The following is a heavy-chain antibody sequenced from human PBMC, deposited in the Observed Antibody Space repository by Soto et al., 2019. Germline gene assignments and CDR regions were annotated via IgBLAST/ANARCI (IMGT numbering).Heavy chain of an antibody. D-gene: IGHD2-2*01. CDR1: GYTFTSYP. CDR2: IDAGDGNT. CDR3: ARESPRVGSTSCYVGFDP. J-gene: IGHJ5*02. V-gene: IGHV1-3*01. Sequence: ASVKVSCKASGYTFTSYPIHWVRRAPGQRLEWMGWIDAGDGNTKYSQKFLGRVTFTTDTSARTVYMAMNSLRAEDTAVYYCARESPRVGSTSCYVGFDPWGQGTLVTVSS.